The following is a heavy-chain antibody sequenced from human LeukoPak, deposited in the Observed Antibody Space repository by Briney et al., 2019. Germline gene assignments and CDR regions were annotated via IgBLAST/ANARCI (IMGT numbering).Heavy chain of an antibody. Sequence: ASVKVSCKASGGTFSSYAISWVRQAPGQGLEWMGRIIPILGIANYAQKFQGRVTMTRNTSISTAYMELSSLRSEDTAVYYCARGVRYYDSSGFYNYWGQGTLVTVSS. CDR3: ARGVRYYDSSGFYNY. CDR2: IIPILGIA. CDR1: GGTFSSYA. D-gene: IGHD3-22*01. J-gene: IGHJ4*02. V-gene: IGHV1-69*04.